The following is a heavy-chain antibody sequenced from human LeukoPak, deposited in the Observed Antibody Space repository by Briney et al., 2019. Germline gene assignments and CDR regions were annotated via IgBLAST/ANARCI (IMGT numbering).Heavy chain of an antibody. CDR1: GGSFSGYY. CDR3: ARRNLYYDILTGYYPTQYYFDY. J-gene: IGHJ4*02. CDR2: INHSGST. Sequence: SETLSLTCAVYGGSFSGYYWSWIRQPPGEGLEWIGEINHSGSTNYNPSLKSRVTISVDTSKNQFSLKLSSVTAADTAVYYCARRNLYYDILTGYYPTQYYFDYWGQGTLVTVSS. D-gene: IGHD3-9*01. V-gene: IGHV4-34*01.